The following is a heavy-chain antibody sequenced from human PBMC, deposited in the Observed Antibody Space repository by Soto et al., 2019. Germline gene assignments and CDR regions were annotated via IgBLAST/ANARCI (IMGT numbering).Heavy chain of an antibody. CDR1: GGSFSGYY. J-gene: IGHJ4*02. CDR2: INHSGST. D-gene: IGHD2-2*01. V-gene: IGHV4-34*01. Sequence: QVQLQQWGAGLLKPSETLSLTCAVYGGSFSGYYWSWILQPPGKGLEWIGEINHSGSTNYNPSPKSRVTISVDTSKTKYSLKLSSVTAADTAVYYCARGKVVVVPAAMRAVFDYWGQGTLVTVSS. CDR3: ARGKVVVVPAAMRAVFDY.